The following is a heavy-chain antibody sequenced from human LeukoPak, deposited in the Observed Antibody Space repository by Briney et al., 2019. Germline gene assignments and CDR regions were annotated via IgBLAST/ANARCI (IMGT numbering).Heavy chain of an antibody. CDR3: ARETYYYDSSGQTSDAFDI. CDR2: ISSSSSTK. CDR1: GFTFSSYS. D-gene: IGHD3-22*01. Sequence: GSLRLSCAASGFTFSSYSMNWVRQAPGKGLEWVSYISSSSSTKYYADSVKGRFAISRDNAKNSLYLQMNSLRAEDTAAYYCARETYYYDSSGQTSDAFDIWGQGTMVTVSS. J-gene: IGHJ3*02. V-gene: IGHV3-48*04.